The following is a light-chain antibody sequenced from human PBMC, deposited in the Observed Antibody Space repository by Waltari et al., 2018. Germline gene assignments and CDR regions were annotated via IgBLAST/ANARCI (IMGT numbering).Light chain of an antibody. V-gene: IGKV3-11*01. Sequence: EIVLTQTPATLSLSPGERANLSCRASQSVGSYLAWYQQKPGQAPRLLIYDASNRATGIPARFSGSGSGTDFTLTISSLEPEDFAIYYCQQRGNWPLTFGGGTKVEIK. CDR3: QQRGNWPLT. CDR2: DAS. J-gene: IGKJ4*01. CDR1: QSVGSY.